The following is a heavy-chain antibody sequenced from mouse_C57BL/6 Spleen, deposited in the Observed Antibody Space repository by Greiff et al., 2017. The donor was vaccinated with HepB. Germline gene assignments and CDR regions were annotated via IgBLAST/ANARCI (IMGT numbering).Heavy chain of an antibody. V-gene: IGHV1-82*01. J-gene: IGHJ1*03. Sequence: VQLQQPGPELVKPGASVKISCKASGYAFSSSWMNWVKQRPGKGLEWIGRIYPGDGDTNYNGKFKGKATLTADKSSSTAYMQLSSLTSEDSAVYFCASCYDSDWYFDVWGTGTTVTVSS. D-gene: IGHD2-4*01. CDR3: ASCYDSDWYFDV. CDR2: IYPGDGDT. CDR1: GYAFSSSW.